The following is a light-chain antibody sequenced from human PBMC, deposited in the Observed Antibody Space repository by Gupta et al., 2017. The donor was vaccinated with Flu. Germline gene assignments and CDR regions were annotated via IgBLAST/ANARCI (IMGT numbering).Light chain of an antibody. J-gene: IGKJ2*02. CDR1: QSVTSSY. V-gene: IGKV3-20*01. CDR3: QHYSRSTTLCT. Sequence: LSLSPGQSATLSCRASQSVTSSYLAWYQQKPGQTPRLLIYGSSIRATGIPDRFSGSGSGTEFTLTISRLEPEDFAVYYCQHYSRSTTLCTFGQGTKLEIK. CDR2: GSS.